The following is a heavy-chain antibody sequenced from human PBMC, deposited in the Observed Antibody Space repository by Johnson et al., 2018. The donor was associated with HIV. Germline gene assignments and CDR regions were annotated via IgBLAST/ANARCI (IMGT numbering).Heavy chain of an antibody. CDR1: GFTVSSNY. J-gene: IGHJ3*02. CDR3: ARQGRRLIWGGAFDI. V-gene: IGHV3-66*04. Sequence: EVQLVESGGGVVRPGGSLRLSCAASGFTVSSNYMSWVRQAPGKGLEWVSVIYSGGSTYYADSVQARFTISRDHSKNTLYLQMKSLRADDTAVYYCARQGRRLIWGGAFDIWGQGSTVSVSS. CDR2: IYSGGST. D-gene: IGHD3-10*01.